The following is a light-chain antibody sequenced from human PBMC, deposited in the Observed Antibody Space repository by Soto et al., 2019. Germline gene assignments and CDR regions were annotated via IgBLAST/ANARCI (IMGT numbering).Light chain of an antibody. CDR1: QSPVHSNENTY. CDR3: MQGTQVPYT. Sequence: DIVMTQTPLSSPVTLGQPASIYCRSSQSPVHSNENTYLSWLQQRPGQPPRLLIYEISNRFSGVPDRFSGSGAGTDFTLKISRVEAEDVGIYYCMQGTQVPYTFGQGTRLEI. CDR2: EIS. V-gene: IGKV2-24*01. J-gene: IGKJ2*01.